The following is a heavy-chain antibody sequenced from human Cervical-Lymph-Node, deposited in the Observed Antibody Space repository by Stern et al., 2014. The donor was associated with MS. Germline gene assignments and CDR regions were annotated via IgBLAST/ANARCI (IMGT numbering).Heavy chain of an antibody. CDR2: IITLFGTT. CDR1: GGTFSSID. Sequence: QVQLVQSGAEVKKPGSSMKVSCKASGGTFSSIDISWVRQAPGQGLEWLGWIITLFGTTNYVQKVQGRVTIVADESTNTVSMELSSLRPEDTAVYYCVRDQAGIAASWGQGTLVTVSS. D-gene: IGHD6-13*01. CDR3: VRDQAGIAAS. V-gene: IGHV1-69*01. J-gene: IGHJ4*02.